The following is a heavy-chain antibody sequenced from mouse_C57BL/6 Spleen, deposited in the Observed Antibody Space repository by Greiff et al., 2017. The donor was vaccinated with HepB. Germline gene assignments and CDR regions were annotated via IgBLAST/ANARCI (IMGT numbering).Heavy chain of an antibody. V-gene: IGHV10-1*01. D-gene: IGHD2-12*01. J-gene: IGHJ4*01. CDR1: GFSFNTYA. CDR3: GRQSPRYDGYAMDY. CDR2: IRSKSNNYAT. Sequence: EVMLVESGGGLVQPKGSLKLSCAASGFSFNTYAMNWVRQAPGQGLEWVARIRSKSNNYATYYANSVKDRFTITRDDSESMLYLQMNNLKTEDKAMYYCGRQSPRYDGYAMDYGGKGTSVTVSS.